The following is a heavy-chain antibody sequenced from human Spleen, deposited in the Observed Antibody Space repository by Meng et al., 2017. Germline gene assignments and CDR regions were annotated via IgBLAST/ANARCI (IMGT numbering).Heavy chain of an antibody. V-gene: IGHV4-39*07. CDR1: GGSTRSGRYY. CDR3: ARDLWELRYKAPFDP. D-gene: IGHD3-16*01. J-gene: IGHJ5*02. Sequence: REWVPGLVRPPQTLSLPSSVSGGSTRSGRYYWTWILHPPAKELVWIGGVYYCGITYYNPSLESRVTISVDTSKNQFSLKLSSVTAADTAVYYCARDLWELRYKAPFDPWGQGILVTVSS. CDR2: VYYCGIT.